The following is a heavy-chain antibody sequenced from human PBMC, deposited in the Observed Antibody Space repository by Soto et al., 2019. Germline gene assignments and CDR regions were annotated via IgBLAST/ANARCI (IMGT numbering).Heavy chain of an antibody. D-gene: IGHD3-16*01. CDR1: GYTFSRHG. J-gene: IGHJ4*02. V-gene: IGHV3-30*18. CDR2: ISYDGSKK. CDR3: AKDRVESGLGEVDY. Sequence: QVQLVESGGGVVQPGRSLRLSCAASGYTFSRHGMHWVRQAPGKGLEWVAVISYDGSKKYYEDTVKGRFTISRDNSKNTLYLQVNCLRAEDTAVYYCAKDRVESGLGEVDYWGQGTLVTVSS.